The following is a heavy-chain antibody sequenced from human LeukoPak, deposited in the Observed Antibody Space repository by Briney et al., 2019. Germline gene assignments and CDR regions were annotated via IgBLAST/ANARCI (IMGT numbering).Heavy chain of an antibody. D-gene: IGHD3-22*01. CDR2: ISAYNGNT. CDR1: GYTFTSYG. J-gene: IGHJ6*03. Sequence: ASVKVSCKASGYTFTSYGISWVRQAPGQGLEWMGWISAYNGNTNYAQKLQGRVTMTTDTSTSTAYMELRSLRSDDTAVYYCARTMIVALFGYYMDVWGKGTTVTVSS. V-gene: IGHV1-18*01. CDR3: ARTMIVALFGYYMDV.